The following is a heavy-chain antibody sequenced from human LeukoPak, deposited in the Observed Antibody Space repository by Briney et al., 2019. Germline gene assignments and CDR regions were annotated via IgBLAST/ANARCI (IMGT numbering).Heavy chain of an antibody. V-gene: IGHV4-34*01. D-gene: IGHD3-3*01. CDR1: GGSFSDYY. CDR3: ARIPIRFLEYFDY. J-gene: IGHJ4*02. Sequence: SETLSLTCAVYGGSFSDYYWSWIRQPPGKGLEWIGEINHSGSTNYNPSLKGRVTISVDTSKNQFSLKLSSVTAADTAVYYCARIPIRFLEYFDYWGQGTLVTVSS. CDR2: INHSGST.